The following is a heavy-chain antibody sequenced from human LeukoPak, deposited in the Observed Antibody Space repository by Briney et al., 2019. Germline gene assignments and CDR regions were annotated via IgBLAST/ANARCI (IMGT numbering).Heavy chain of an antibody. J-gene: IGHJ4*02. CDR1: GGSISSGSYY. CDR2: IYTSGST. D-gene: IGHD6-19*01. V-gene: IGHV4-61*02. CDR3: ATTPRYSSGWDKPKDY. Sequence: SETLSLTCTVSGGSISSGSYYWSWIGQPAGKGLEWIGRIYTSGSTNYNPSLKSRVTISVDTSKNQFSLKLSSVTAADTAVYYCATTPRYSSGWDKPKDYLGQGTLVTVS.